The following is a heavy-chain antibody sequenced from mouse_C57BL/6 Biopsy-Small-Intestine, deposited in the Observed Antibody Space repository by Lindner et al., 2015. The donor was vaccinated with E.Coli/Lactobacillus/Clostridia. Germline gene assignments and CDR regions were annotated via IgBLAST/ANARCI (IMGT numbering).Heavy chain of an antibody. V-gene: IGHV1-42*01. D-gene: IGHD2-14*01. J-gene: IGHJ4*01. CDR1: GYSFTGYY. CDR2: IDPSTGGT. CDR3: ARRGYYRYAYYYAMDF. Sequence: VQLQESGPELVNPGASVKISCKASGYSFTGYYMHWVKQSPEKSLEWIGEIDPSTGGTTYNQKFKARATLTVDKSSSTAYMQLKSLTSEDSAVYFCARRGYYRYAYYYAMDFWGQGTSVTVSS.